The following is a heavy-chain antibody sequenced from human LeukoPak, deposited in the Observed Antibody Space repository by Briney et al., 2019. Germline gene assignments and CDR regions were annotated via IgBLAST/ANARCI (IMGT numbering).Heavy chain of an antibody. CDR3: AKVGKAARIIGTTSRYYYYYMDV. V-gene: IGHV3-23*01. J-gene: IGHJ6*03. D-gene: IGHD1-20*01. Sequence: GGSLRLSCAASGFTFSSYGMNWVRQAPGKGLEWVSTISGRGTSTYYADSVKGRFTISRDNSKNTLYLQMNSLRAEDTAVYYCAKVGKAARIIGTTSRYYYYYMDVWGKGTTVTISS. CDR2: ISGRGTST. CDR1: GFTFSSYG.